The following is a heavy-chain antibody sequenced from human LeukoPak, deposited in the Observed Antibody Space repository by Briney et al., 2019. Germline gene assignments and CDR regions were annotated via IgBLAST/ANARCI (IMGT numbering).Heavy chain of an antibody. V-gene: IGHV3-48*03. CDR2: ISSSGSTI. J-gene: IGHJ4*02. D-gene: IGHD6-19*01. Sequence: GGSLRLSCAASGFTFSSYEMNWVRQAPGKGLEWVSHISSSGSTIYYADSVKGRFTISRDNAKNSLYLQMNSLRAEDTAVYYCARDKVQPGIAVAAHFDYWGQGTLVTVSS. CDR3: ARDKVQPGIAVAAHFDY. CDR1: GFTFSSYE.